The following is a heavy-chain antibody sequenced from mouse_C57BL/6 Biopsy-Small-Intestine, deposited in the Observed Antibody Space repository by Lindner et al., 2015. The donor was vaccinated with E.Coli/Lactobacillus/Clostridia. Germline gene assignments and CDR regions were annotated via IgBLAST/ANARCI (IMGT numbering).Heavy chain of an antibody. D-gene: IGHD2-1*01. CDR3: ARGRGNYGAFFDS. Sequence: VQLQESGPELVKPGASVKLSCKASGYTFTSYDINWVKQRPGQGLEWIGWIYPRDGSTYYNEKFEGKATLTVDTSSSTAYMELHSLTSEDSAVYFCARGRGNYGAFFDSWGQGITLTVSS. V-gene: IGHV1-85*01. CDR2: IYPRDGST. CDR1: GYTFTSYD. J-gene: IGHJ2*01.